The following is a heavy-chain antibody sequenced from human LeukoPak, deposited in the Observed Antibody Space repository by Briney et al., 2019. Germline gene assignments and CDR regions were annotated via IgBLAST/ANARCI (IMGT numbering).Heavy chain of an antibody. CDR3: ARGGDWAYYDFWSGDTPGWFDP. Sequence: SETLSLTCTVSGGSISSSSYYWGWIRQPPGKGLEWIGSIYYSGSTYYNPSLKSRVTISVDTSKNQFSLKLSSVTAADTAVYYCARGGDWAYYDFWSGDTPGWFDPWGQGTLVTVSS. J-gene: IGHJ5*02. V-gene: IGHV4-39*07. D-gene: IGHD3-3*01. CDR2: IYYSGST. CDR1: GGSISSSSYY.